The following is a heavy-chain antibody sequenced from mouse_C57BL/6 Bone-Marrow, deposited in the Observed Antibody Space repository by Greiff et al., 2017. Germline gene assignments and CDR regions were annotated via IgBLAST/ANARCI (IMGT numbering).Heavy chain of an antibody. CDR2: IDPETGGT. CDR1: GYTFTDYE. J-gene: IGHJ2*01. V-gene: IGHV1-15*01. CDR3: TPSDYDVDY. Sequence: VQLQQSGAELVRPGASVTLSCKASGYTFTDYEMHWVKQTPVHGLEWIGAIDPETGGTTYNQKFKGKAILTADKSSRTAYMELRSLTSEDSAVYYCTPSDYDVDYWGQGTTLTVSA. D-gene: IGHD2-13*01.